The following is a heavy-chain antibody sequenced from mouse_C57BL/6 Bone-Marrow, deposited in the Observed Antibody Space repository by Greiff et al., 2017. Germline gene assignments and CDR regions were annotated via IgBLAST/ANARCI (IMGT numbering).Heavy chain of an antibody. Sequence: QVQLQQSGAELVKPGASVKMSCKASGYTFTSYWITWVKQRPGQGLEWIGDIYPGSGSTNYNEKFKSKATLTVDTSSSTAYMQLSSLTSEDSAVYYCAREGVLRYYAMDYWGQGTSVTVSS. D-gene: IGHD1-1*01. CDR3: AREGVLRYYAMDY. V-gene: IGHV1-55*01. J-gene: IGHJ4*01. CDR1: GYTFTSYW. CDR2: IYPGSGST.